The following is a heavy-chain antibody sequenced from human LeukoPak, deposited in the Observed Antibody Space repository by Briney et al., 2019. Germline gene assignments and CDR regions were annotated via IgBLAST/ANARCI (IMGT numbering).Heavy chain of an antibody. CDR3: AKVGIVGATKTYFDQ. CDR1: GFTFSSYA. CDR2: ISGSGDST. V-gene: IGHV3-23*01. J-gene: IGHJ4*02. D-gene: IGHD1-26*01. Sequence: PGGSLRLSCAASGFTFSSYAMSWVRQAPGKGLEWVSAISGSGDSTYYADSVKGRFTISRDNSKNTLYPQMNSLRAEDTAIYYCAKVGIVGATKTYFDQWGQGTLVTVSS.